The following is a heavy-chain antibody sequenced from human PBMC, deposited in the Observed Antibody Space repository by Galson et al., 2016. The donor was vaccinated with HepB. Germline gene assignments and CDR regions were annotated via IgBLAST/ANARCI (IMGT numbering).Heavy chain of an antibody. CDR2: INWSGTVT. Sequence: WVRQVPGKGLEWVAGINWSGTVTGYADSVKDRFTISRDNTQNSLYLEVSSLRAEDTALYYCTRDLFDYWSGPEGYWGQGTLVTVSS. D-gene: IGHD3-3*01. V-gene: IGHV3-20*03. CDR3: TRDLFDYWSGPEGY. J-gene: IGHJ4*02.